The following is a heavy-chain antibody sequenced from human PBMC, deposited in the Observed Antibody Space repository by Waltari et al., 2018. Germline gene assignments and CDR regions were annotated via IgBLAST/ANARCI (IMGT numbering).Heavy chain of an antibody. Sequence: QVQLVQSGAEVKKPGASVKVSCKVSGYTLTELSMHWVRQAPGKGLEWMGGFDPEDGETIYAKKFPGRVTMTEDTSTDTAYMELSSLRSEDTAVYYCATQSGSHAGDWFDPWGQGTLVTVSS. D-gene: IGHD1-26*01. J-gene: IGHJ5*02. V-gene: IGHV1-24*01. CDR3: ATQSGSHAGDWFDP. CDR2: FDPEDGET. CDR1: GYTLTELS.